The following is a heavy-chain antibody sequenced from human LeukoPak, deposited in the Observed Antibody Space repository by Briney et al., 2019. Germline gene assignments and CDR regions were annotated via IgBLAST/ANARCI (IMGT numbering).Heavy chain of an antibody. CDR1: GYTFINYG. Sequence: PGKSLRLSCAASGYTFINYGLHWVRQDPGKGLEWVAVISYDGSQTFYRDSVKGRFTISRDDSKNTLHLQMNSLRIEDTAIYYCVRDWGGPDDCWGQGTLVTVSS. CDR2: ISYDGSQT. V-gene: IGHV3-30*03. CDR3: VRDWGGPDDC. J-gene: IGHJ4*02. D-gene: IGHD3-16*01.